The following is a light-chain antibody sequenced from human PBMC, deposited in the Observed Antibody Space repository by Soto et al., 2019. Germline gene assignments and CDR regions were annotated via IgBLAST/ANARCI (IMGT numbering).Light chain of an antibody. Sequence: DIVRTHYPICLHVTNGEPAYISCSSSRMILHSNGYYFLDRYLQKPGQSKQLLIYLGYNRASGVHHRFSGSGSGTDFTLKISRVEAEDVGVYYCMPALQTPRTFGTWNKVDLK. J-gene: IGKJ1*01. CDR3: MPALQTPRT. CDR2: LGY. V-gene: IGKV2-28*01. CDR1: RMILHSNGYYF.